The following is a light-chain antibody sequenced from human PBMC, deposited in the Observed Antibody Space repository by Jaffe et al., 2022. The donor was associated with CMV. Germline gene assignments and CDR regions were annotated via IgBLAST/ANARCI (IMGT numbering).Light chain of an antibody. CDR3: GAWDSSLSAWV. J-gene: IGLJ3*02. CDR2: ENN. V-gene: IGLV1-51*02. Sequence: QSVLTQPPSVSAAPGQKVTISCSGSTSNIERNFVSWYQQVPGTAPKLLIYENNKVSSGDTDRFSGSKSGTSATLGITGLRTGDEADYYCGAWDSSLSAWVFGGGTKLTVL. CDR1: TSNIERNF.